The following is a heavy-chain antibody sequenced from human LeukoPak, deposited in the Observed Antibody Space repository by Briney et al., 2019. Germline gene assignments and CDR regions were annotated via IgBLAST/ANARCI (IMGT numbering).Heavy chain of an antibody. J-gene: IGHJ1*01. D-gene: IGHD4-17*01. CDR2: ISSGGGAT. CDR3: AKDRDGTVSHPYFQD. CDR1: GFTFSSYA. Sequence: PGESLRLSCAASGFTFSSYAMSWVCQAPGKGLEWVSSISSGGGATDSADSVKGRFTISRDNSKNTLFLQMNSLRVEDTAVYFCAKDRDGTVSHPYFQDWGQGTLVTVSS. V-gene: IGHV3-23*01.